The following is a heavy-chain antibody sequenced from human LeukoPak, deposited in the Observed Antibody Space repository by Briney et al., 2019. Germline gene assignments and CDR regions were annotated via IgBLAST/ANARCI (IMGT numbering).Heavy chain of an antibody. CDR1: GYTFTSYG. V-gene: IGHV1-18*01. D-gene: IGHD2-2*01. Sequence: WASVKVSCKASGYTFTSYGISWVRQAPGQGLEWMGWISAYNGNTNYAQKLQGRVTMTTDTSTSTAYMELRSLRSDDTAVYYCARVGRSHDCSSTSCYHGACDYWGQGTLVTVSS. CDR2: ISAYNGNT. J-gene: IGHJ4*02. CDR3: ARVGRSHDCSSTSCYHGACDY.